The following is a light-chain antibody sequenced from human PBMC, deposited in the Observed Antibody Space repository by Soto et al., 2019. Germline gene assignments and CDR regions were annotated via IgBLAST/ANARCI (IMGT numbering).Light chain of an antibody. Sequence: DVVMTQSPLSLPVTLGQPASISCRSSRSLVYSDGNAYLNWFQQRPGQSPRRLIYKASNRDSGVQDRFSGSGSGTDFTLQISRVEAXXXXXXXXXXXXXXPXTFGRGTRVEIK. V-gene: IGKV2-30*01. CDR2: KAS. CDR1: RSLVYSDGNAY. CDR3: XXXXXXPXT. J-gene: IGKJ1*01.